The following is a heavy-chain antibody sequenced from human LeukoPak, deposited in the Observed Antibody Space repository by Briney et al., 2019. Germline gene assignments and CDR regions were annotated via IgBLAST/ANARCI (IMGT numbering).Heavy chain of an antibody. CDR1: GGSISTSSYY. CDR2: IYYSGST. V-gene: IGHV4-39*07. CDR3: ARASDYYYYYMDV. Sequence: SETLSLTCTVSGGSISTSSYYWGWIRQPPGKGLEWIGSIYYSGSTYYNPSLKSRVTISVDTSKNQFSLKLSSVTAADTAVYYCARASDYYYYYMDVWGKGTTVTVSS. J-gene: IGHJ6*03.